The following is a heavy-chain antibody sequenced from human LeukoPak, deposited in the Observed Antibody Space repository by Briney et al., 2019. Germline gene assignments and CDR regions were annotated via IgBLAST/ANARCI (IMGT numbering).Heavy chain of an antibody. D-gene: IGHD4-11*01. V-gene: IGHV1-18*01. J-gene: IGHJ4*02. CDR2: ISGKT. CDR3: ARDRWPAVASTNYFEY. CDR1: GYTFTGFG. Sequence: ASVKVSCKGSGYTFTGFGINWVRQAPGQGLEWMGWISGKTNYAQKFQGRVTMTTDTSTSTAYMELRSLRSDDTAVYYCARDRWPAVASTNYFEYWGQGTLVTVSS.